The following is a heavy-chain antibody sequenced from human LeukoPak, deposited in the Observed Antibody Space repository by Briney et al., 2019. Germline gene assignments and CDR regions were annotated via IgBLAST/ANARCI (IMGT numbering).Heavy chain of an antibody. CDR3: AHYGDYVAFDI. Sequence: PGGSLRLSCAASGFTVSSNYMSWVRQAPGKGLEWVSVIYSGGSTYYADSVKGRFTISRDNSKNTLYLQMNSLRAEDTAVYYCAHYGDYVAFDIWGQGTMVTVSS. CDR1: GFTVSSNY. J-gene: IGHJ3*02. V-gene: IGHV3-53*01. CDR2: IYSGGST. D-gene: IGHD4-17*01.